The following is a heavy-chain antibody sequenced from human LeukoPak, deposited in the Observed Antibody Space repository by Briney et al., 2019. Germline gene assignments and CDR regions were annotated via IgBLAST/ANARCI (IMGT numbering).Heavy chain of an antibody. J-gene: IGHJ4*02. CDR1: GFTLSIYA. CDR2: ISDDGSNK. V-gene: IGHV3-30*04. CDR3: ARGRDGYNYGGFDY. Sequence: GRSPRLSCAASGFTLSIYAIHWVRQAPGKGLEWGAVISDDGSNKYYADSVQGRFTISRDNSKNTLYLQMNSLRAEDTAVYYCARGRDGYNYGGFDYWGQGTLVTVSS. D-gene: IGHD5-24*01.